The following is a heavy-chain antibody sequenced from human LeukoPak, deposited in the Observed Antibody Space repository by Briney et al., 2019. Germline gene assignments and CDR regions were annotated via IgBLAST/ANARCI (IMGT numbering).Heavy chain of an antibody. V-gene: IGHV3-21*01. Sequence: GGSLRLSCAASGFTFSSYSMNWVRQAPGKGLEWVSSISSSSSYIYYADSVKGRFTISRDNAKNSLYLQMNSLRAEDTAVYYCARGFGLATIDYWGQGTLVTVSS. J-gene: IGHJ4*02. CDR2: ISSSSSYI. CDR3: ARGFGLATIDY. D-gene: IGHD5-24*01. CDR1: GFTFSSYS.